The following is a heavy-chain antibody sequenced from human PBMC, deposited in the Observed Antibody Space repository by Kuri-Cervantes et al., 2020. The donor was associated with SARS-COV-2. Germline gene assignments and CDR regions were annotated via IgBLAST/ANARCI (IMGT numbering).Heavy chain of an antibody. D-gene: IGHD6-13*01. V-gene: IGHV1-18*01. J-gene: IGHJ6*04. CDR3: ASTEGKIPTIAAAFRFDL. CDR1: GYTFTSYG. Sequence: ASVKVSCKASGYTFTSYGINWVRQAPGQGLEWMGWASTYNDKRNLAQKVQDRVTLTTDTSTRTAYMELRSLRSDDTAAYYCASTEGKIPTIAAAFRFDLWGKGTTVTVSS. CDR2: ASTYNDKR.